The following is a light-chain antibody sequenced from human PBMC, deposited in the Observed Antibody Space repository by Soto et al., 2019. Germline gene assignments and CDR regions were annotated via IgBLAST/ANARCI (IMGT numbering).Light chain of an antibody. CDR1: RSNIGSNY. CDR3: TSWDDSLYHVV. Sequence: VLTQPPSASGTPGQRVTFSCSGGRSNIGSNYVFWYQQFPGTAPKLLIYRNNQRPSGVPDRFSGSKSGTSASLAISGLRSEDEADYYCTSWDDSLYHVVFGGGTKVTVL. V-gene: IGLV1-47*01. J-gene: IGLJ2*01. CDR2: RNN.